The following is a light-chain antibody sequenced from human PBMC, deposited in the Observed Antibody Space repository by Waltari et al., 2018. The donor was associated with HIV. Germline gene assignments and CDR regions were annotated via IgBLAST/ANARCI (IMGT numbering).Light chain of an antibody. V-gene: IGKV3-15*01. Sequence: ETVMTQSPGTLSASPGETVTLSCTASQSIDDKLAWYQQKPGQSPRLLIYAASTGATSVPGRFSGSGSGTQFTLTIRNLQSEDSVVYYCQQYKNWPPLTFGQGTKVEIK. CDR1: QSIDDK. CDR2: AAS. J-gene: IGKJ1*01. CDR3: QQYKNWPPLT.